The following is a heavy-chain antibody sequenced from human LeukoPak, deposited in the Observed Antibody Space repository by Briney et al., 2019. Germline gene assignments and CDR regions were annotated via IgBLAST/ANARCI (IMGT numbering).Heavy chain of an antibody. CDR1: GYTFTIYG. Sequence: ASVKVSCTASGYTFTIYGISWVRQAPGQGLEWMGWISAYNGDTNYAQKLQGRVTMTTDTSTSTAYMELRSLRSDDTAVYYCASGAAAGDYYYYGMDVWGQGTTVTVSS. V-gene: IGHV1-18*01. CDR2: ISAYNGDT. J-gene: IGHJ6*02. D-gene: IGHD6-13*01. CDR3: ASGAAAGDYYYYGMDV.